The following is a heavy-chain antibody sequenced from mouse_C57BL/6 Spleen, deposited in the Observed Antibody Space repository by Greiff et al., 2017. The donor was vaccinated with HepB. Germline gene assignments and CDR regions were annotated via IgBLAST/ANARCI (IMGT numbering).Heavy chain of an antibody. Sequence: EVNLVESGGGLVKPGGSLKLSCAASGFPFSDYGMHWVRQAPEKGLEWVAYISSGSSTIYYADTVKGRFTITRDNAKNTLFLQLTSLRSEDTAMYYCAREAAQASRAYWGQGTLVTVSA. J-gene: IGHJ3*01. CDR3: AREAAQASRAY. CDR2: ISSGSSTI. CDR1: GFPFSDYG. V-gene: IGHV5-17*01. D-gene: IGHD3-2*02.